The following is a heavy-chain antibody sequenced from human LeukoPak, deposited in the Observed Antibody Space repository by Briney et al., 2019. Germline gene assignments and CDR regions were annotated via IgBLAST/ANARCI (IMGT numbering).Heavy chain of an antibody. CDR1: GFTFSTYA. V-gene: IGHV3-64*01. J-gene: IGHJ4*02. Sequence: PGGSLRLSCAASGFTFSTYAMHWVRQAPGKRLEYVSAIDSHGDVTYYANSVKGRFTISRDNSKNTPYLQMGSLRPEDMAVYYCARPVGGYYESSGYSYYYFDYWGQGTLVTVSS. CDR2: IDSHGDVT. CDR3: ARPVGGYYESSGYSYYYFDY. D-gene: IGHD3-22*01.